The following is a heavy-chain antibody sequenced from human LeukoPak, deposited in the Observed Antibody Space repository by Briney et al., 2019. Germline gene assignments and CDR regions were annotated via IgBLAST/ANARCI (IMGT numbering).Heavy chain of an antibody. J-gene: IGHJ3*02. V-gene: IGHV1-46*01. CDR3: ARGGGLSSSGSYPGDAFDI. D-gene: IGHD1-26*01. Sequence: ASVRVSCKASGYTFTGYYMHWVRQAPGQGLEWMGIINPSGGSTSYAQKFQGRVTMTRDTSTSTVYMELSSLRSEDTAVYYCARGGGLSSSGSYPGDAFDIWGQGTMVTVSS. CDR1: GYTFTGYY. CDR2: INPSGGST.